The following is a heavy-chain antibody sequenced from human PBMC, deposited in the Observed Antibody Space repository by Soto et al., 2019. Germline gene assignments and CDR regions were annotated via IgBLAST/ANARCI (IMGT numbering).Heavy chain of an antibody. CDR2: INHSGST. V-gene: IGHV4-34*01. CDR3: ATGPEYPSEFGD. CDR1: GGSISTFY. Sequence: PSETLSLTCNVSGGSISTFYWSWIRQPPGKGLEWIGEINHSGSTNYNPSLKSRVTISVDTSKNQFSLKLSSVTAADTAVYYCATGPEYPSEFGDWCQGPLVTV. D-gene: IGHD3-10*01. J-gene: IGHJ4*02.